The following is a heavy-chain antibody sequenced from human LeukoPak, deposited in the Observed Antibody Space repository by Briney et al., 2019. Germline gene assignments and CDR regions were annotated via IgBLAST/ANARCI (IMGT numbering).Heavy chain of an antibody. Sequence: GGSLRLSCAASGFPFSNAWMSWVRQPPGKGLGWVGRIKSKTDGGTTDYAGPVTGRFTISRDDSKNTLFLQMNSLKIEDTAVYFCATDRSVAGTAFDYWGQGTVVTVSS. D-gene: IGHD6-19*01. CDR1: GFPFSNAW. CDR2: IKSKTDGGTT. J-gene: IGHJ4*02. V-gene: IGHV3-15*01. CDR3: ATDRSVAGTAFDY.